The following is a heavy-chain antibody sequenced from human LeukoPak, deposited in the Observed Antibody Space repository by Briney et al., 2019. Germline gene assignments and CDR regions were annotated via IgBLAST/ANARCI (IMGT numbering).Heavy chain of an antibody. CDR3: ATDEWNWGSFDY. CDR1: GYTLTELS. V-gene: IGHV1-24*01. J-gene: IGHJ4*02. D-gene: IGHD3-16*01. Sequence: ASVKVSCKVSGYTLTELSMHWVRQAPGKGLEWMGGFDPEDGETIYAQKFQGRVTMTEDTSTDTAYMELSSLRSEDTAVYYCATDEWNWGSFDYWGQGTLVTVSS. CDR2: FDPEDGET.